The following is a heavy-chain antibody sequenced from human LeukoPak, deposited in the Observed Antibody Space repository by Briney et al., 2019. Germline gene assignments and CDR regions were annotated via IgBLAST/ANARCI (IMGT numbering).Heavy chain of an antibody. J-gene: IGHJ5*02. Sequence: ASVKVSCKASGYTFIGYYMHWVRQAPGQGLEWMGWINPNSGGTNYAQKFQGRVTMTRDTSIGTAYMELSRLRSDDTAVCYCARDEDYYDSSGYYNWFDPWGQGTLVTVSS. CDR3: ARDEDYYDSSGYYNWFDP. CDR2: INPNSGGT. D-gene: IGHD3-22*01. V-gene: IGHV1-2*02. CDR1: GYTFIGYY.